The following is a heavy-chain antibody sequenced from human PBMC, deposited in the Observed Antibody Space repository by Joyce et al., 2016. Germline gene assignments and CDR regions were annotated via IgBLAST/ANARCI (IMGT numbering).Heavy chain of an antibody. V-gene: IGHV3-30-3*01. CDR3: AREWYSGTYGDVDNDY. CDR1: GFTFSTYA. J-gene: IGHJ4*02. D-gene: IGHD1-26*01. Sequence: QVQLVESGGGVVKPGRSLRLSCAASGFTFSTYAMHWVRQIPGKGLQWVAVISYDGSNEYYADSLKGRFTISRDNSKNTVYLQMNSLRGEYTAVYYCAREWYSGTYGDVDNDYWGQGVLVAVSS. CDR2: ISYDGSNE.